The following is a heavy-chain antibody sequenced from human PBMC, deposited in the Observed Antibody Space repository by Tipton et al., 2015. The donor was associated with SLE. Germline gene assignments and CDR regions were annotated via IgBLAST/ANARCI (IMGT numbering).Heavy chain of an antibody. CDR1: GGSFSSSSYY. CDR3: ARLRGDTVTPFFYYYGMDV. Sequence: TLSLTCTVSGGSFSSSSYYWGWIRQPPGKGLEWIGSIYYSGRTYYNPPLKSRVTISVDTSKNQFSLKLSSVTAADTAIYYCARLRGDTVTPFFYYYGMDVWGQGTTVTVSS. V-gene: IGHV4-39*01. D-gene: IGHD3-3*02. CDR2: IYYSGRT. J-gene: IGHJ6*02.